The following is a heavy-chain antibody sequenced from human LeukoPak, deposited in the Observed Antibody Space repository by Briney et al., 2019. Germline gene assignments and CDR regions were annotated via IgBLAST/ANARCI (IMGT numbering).Heavy chain of an antibody. J-gene: IGHJ5*02. Sequence: SETLSLTCTVSGYSISTGYYWSWIRQPPGKGLEWIGEINHSGSTNYNPSLKSRVTISVDTSKNQFSLKLTSVTAADTAVFYCARLDIGDSGNPNWFDPWGQGTLVTVSS. CDR1: GYSISTGYY. CDR2: INHSGST. V-gene: IGHV4-34*01. CDR3: ARLDIGDSGNPNWFDP. D-gene: IGHD5-12*01.